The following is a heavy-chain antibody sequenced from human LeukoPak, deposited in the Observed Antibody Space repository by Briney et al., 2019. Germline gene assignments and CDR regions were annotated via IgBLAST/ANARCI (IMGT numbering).Heavy chain of an antibody. D-gene: IGHD6-19*01. CDR3: ARDLSSGWFHDAFDI. V-gene: IGHV3-21*01. J-gene: IGHJ3*02. CDR1: GFTFSSYG. CDR2: ISSSSSYI. Sequence: KAGGSLRLSCAASGFTFSSYGMHWVRQAPGKGLEWVSSISSSSSYIYYADSVKGRFTISRDNAKNSLYLQMNSLRAEDTAVYYCARDLSSGWFHDAFDIWGQGTMVTVSS.